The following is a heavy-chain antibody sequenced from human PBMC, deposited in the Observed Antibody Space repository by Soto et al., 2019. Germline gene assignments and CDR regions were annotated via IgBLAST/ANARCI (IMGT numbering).Heavy chain of an antibody. CDR3: ARSHYYDSSGYYPDY. CDR1: GYTFTSNY. D-gene: IGHD3-22*01. Sequence: ASVKVSCKASGYTFTSNYIHWVRQAPGQGLQWVGWINPTSGATKCIQEFQERVTMTRDTSISTAYMELSSLRSDDTAVYYCARSHYYDSSGYYPDYWGQGTLVTVSS. J-gene: IGHJ4*02. V-gene: IGHV1-2*02. CDR2: INPTSGAT.